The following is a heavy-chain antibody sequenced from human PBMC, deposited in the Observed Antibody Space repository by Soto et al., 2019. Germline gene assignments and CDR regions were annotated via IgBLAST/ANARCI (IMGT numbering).Heavy chain of an antibody. J-gene: IGHJ4*02. CDR1: GFLLSTSGLG. D-gene: IGHD5-18*01. CDR3: AHSSPDPVMAGYYYFDY. CDR2: IYWDDDK. V-gene: IGHV2-5*02. Sequence: QITLKESGPTLVKPTQTLTLTCTFSGFLLSTSGLGVGWIRQPPGKALEWLALIYWDDDKRYNPYLKSRLTITKGTSKNQVVLTMTNLDPVDTATYFCAHSSPDPVMAGYYYFDYWGQGTLVTVSS.